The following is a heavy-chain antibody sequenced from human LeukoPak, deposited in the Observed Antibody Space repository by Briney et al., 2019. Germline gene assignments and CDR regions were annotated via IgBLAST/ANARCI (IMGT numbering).Heavy chain of an antibody. D-gene: IGHD3-16*01. CDR1: GGSLNSYF. Sequence: SETLSLTCTVSGGSLNSYFWSWIRQPPGKGAEWIGYIYYGGSTNYNPSITSRVTISLDTSKNQFSLNLSSVTAADTAMYYCARGIRQWGMAPRFDPWGQGTLVTVSS. CDR3: ARGIRQWGMAPRFDP. J-gene: IGHJ5*02. V-gene: IGHV4-59*01. CDR2: IYYGGST.